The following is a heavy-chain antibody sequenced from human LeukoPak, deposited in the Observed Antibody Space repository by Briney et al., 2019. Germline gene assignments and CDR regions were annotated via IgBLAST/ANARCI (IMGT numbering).Heavy chain of an antibody. CDR3: PRAPGVLGSGPLTDY. CDR1: GFTFSSYS. Sequence: GGSLRLSCAASGFTFSSYSMNWVRQAPGKGLEWVSSISSSSSYIYYADSVKGRFPISRDNAKNSLYLQMNSLRAEDTAVYYCPRAPGVLGSGPLTDYWGQGTLVTASS. V-gene: IGHV3-21*01. CDR2: ISSSSSYI. J-gene: IGHJ4*02. D-gene: IGHD3-10*01.